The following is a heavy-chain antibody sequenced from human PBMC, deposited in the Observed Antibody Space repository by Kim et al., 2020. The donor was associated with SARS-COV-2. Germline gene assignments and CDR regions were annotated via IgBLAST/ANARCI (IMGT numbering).Heavy chain of an antibody. CDR1: GFTFSSYG. CDR3: ARDNLDYGGNSWVDP. CDR2: IWYDGSNK. D-gene: IGHD4-17*01. Sequence: GGSLRLSCAASGFTFSSYGMHWVRQAPGKGLEWVAVIWYDGSNKYYADSVKGRFTISRDNSKNTLYLQMNSLRAEDTAVYYCARDNLDYGGNSWVDPWGQGTLVTVSS. J-gene: IGHJ5*02. V-gene: IGHV3-33*08.